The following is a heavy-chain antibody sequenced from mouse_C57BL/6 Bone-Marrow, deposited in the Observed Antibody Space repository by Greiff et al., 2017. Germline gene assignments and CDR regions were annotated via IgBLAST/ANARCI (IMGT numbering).Heavy chain of an antibody. V-gene: IGHV5-4*01. Sequence: DVQLQESGGGLVKPGGSLKLSCAASGFTFSSYAMSWVRQTPEKRLEWVATISDGGSYTYYPDNVKGRFTISRDNAKNNLYLQMSHLKSEDTAMYYCAREGITTVVAPYYYAMDYWGQGTSVTVSS. D-gene: IGHD1-1*01. J-gene: IGHJ4*01. CDR1: GFTFSSYA. CDR2: ISDGGSYT. CDR3: AREGITTVVAPYYYAMDY.